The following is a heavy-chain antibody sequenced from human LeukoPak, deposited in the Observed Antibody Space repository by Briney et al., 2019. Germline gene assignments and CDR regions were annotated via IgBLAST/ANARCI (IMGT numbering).Heavy chain of an antibody. CDR3: ARYDPLSGLFDY. Sequence: SETLSLTCTVSGGSISSYYWSCIRQPAGKGLEWIGRIYTSGSTNYNPSLKSRVTMSVDTPKNQFSLKLSSVTAADTAVYYCARYDPLSGLFDYWGQGTLVTVSS. V-gene: IGHV4-4*07. CDR1: GGSISSYY. CDR2: IYTSGST. J-gene: IGHJ4*02. D-gene: IGHD3-16*02.